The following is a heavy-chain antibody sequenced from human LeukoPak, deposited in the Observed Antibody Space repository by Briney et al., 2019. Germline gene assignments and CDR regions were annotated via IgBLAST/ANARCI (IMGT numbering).Heavy chain of an antibody. CDR1: GYTFTSYG. J-gene: IGHJ6*03. CDR2: ISAYNGNT. Sequence: ASVKVSCKASGYTFTSYGISWVRQAPGQGLEWMGWISAYNGNTNYAQKLQGRVTMTTDTSTSTAYMQLRSLRSDDTAVYYCARVVGTLYYDFWSGSYYMDVWGKGTTVTVSS. D-gene: IGHD3-3*01. V-gene: IGHV1-18*01. CDR3: ARVVGTLYYDFWSGSYYMDV.